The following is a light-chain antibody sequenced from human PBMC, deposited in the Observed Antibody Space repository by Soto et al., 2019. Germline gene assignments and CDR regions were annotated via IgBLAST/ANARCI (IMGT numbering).Light chain of an antibody. Sequence: EIVMTQSPATLSVSPGERATLSCRASQSVSSNLAWYQQKPGQAPRLLIYGASTRATGIPARFSGSGSGTEFTLTISRLEPEDFATYYCQQSYSTPITFGQGTRLEIK. J-gene: IGKJ5*01. V-gene: IGKV3-15*01. CDR1: QSVSSN. CDR2: GAS. CDR3: QQSYSTPIT.